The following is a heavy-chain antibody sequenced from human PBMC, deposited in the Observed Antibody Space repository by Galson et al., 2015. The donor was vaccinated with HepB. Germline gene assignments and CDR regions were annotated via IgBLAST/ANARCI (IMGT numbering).Heavy chain of an antibody. CDR2: ISYDGSNK. V-gene: IGHV3-30-3*01. Sequence: SLRLSCAASGFTFSSYAMHWVRQAPGKGLEWVAVISYDGSNKYYADSVKGRFTIARDNSKNTLYLQMNSLRAEDTAVYYCARDRYMTTVTTCGYWGQGTLVTVSS. CDR3: ARDRYMTTVTTCGY. J-gene: IGHJ4*02. CDR1: GFTFSSYA. D-gene: IGHD4-17*01.